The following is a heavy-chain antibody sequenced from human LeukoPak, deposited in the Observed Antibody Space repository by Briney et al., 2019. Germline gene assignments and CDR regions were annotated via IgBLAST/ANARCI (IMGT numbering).Heavy chain of an antibody. CDR2: ISGSGGST. J-gene: IGHJ4*02. CDR1: GFTFSSYA. D-gene: IGHD3-22*01. V-gene: IGHV3-23*01. Sequence: GGSLRLSCAASGFTFSSYAMSWVRQAPGEGLEWVSAISGSGGSTYYADSVKGRFTISRDNSKNTLYLQMNSLRAEDTGVYYCAKVGRITMIVVVMDHFDYWGQGTLVTVSS. CDR3: AKVGRITMIVVVMDHFDY.